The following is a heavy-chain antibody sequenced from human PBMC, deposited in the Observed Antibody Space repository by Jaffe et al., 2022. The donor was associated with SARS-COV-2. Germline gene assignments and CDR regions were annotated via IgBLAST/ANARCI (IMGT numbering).Heavy chain of an antibody. CDR3: ARGFFTPAIPYFFDQ. D-gene: IGHD2-21*02. Sequence: QVQLQESGAGLVKPSETLSLTCSVTGGSIRSYYWSWIRQPPGKGLEWIGFLDHSGDTKYNPSLKSRVTISPDTVKNQFSLKVDAVTAADTAVYYCARGFFTPAIPYFFDQWGPGALVTVSS. V-gene: IGHV4-59*01. CDR2: LDHSGDT. CDR1: GGSIRSYY. J-gene: IGHJ4*02.